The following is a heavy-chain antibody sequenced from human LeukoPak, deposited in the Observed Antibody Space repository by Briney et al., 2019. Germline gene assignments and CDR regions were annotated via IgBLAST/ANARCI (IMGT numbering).Heavy chain of an antibody. CDR1: GYSISSGYY. CDR2: IYYSGST. CDR3: ARRGYCSSTSCYEYWFDP. D-gene: IGHD2-2*01. V-gene: IGHV4-38-2*01. J-gene: IGHJ5*02. Sequence: SETLSLTCGVSGYSISSGYYWGWIRQPPGKGLEWIGIIYYSGSTYYNPSLKSRLTISVDTSKNQFSLKLSSVTATDTAVYYCARRGYCSSTSCYEYWFDPWGQGTLVTVSS.